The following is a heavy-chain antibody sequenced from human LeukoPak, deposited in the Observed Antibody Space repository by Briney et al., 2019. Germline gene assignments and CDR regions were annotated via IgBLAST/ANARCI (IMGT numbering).Heavy chain of an antibody. D-gene: IGHD3-3*01. Sequence: PSETLSLTCTVSGGSISSHYWSWIRQPPGKGLEWIGYIYYSGSTNYNPSLKSRVTISVDTSKNQLSLKLSSVTAADTAVYYCARGTITIFGVVQNWFDPWGQGTLVTVSS. CDR2: IYYSGST. V-gene: IGHV4-59*11. CDR3: ARGTITIFGVVQNWFDP. J-gene: IGHJ5*02. CDR1: GGSISSHY.